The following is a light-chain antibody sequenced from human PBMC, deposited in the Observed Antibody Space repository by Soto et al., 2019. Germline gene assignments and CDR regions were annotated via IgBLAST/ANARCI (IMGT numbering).Light chain of an antibody. CDR3: AAWDESLSGYV. CDR1: SSNIGSNT. V-gene: IGLV1-44*01. J-gene: IGLJ1*01. Sequence: QSVLTQPPSASGTPGQRVTISCSGSSSNIGSNTVNWYQQLPGTAPKLLIYSSNQRTSGVPGRFSGSKSGTTASLAISGLQSEDEADYYCAAWDESLSGYVFGTGTKLTVL. CDR2: SSN.